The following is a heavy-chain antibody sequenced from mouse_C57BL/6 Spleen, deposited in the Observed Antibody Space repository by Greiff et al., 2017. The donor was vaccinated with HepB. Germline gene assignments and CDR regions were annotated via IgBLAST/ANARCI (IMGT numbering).Heavy chain of an antibody. J-gene: IGHJ2*01. CDR3: AREDFGTSFDY. CDR2: IDPSDSYT. Sequence: QVQLQQPGAELVRPGTSVKLSCKASGYTFTSYWMHWVKQRPGQGLEWIGVIDPSDSYTNYNQKFKGKATLTVDTSSSTAYMQLSSLTSEDSAVYYCAREDFGTSFDYWGQGTTLTVSS. D-gene: IGHD2-1*01. CDR1: GYTFTSYW. V-gene: IGHV1-59*01.